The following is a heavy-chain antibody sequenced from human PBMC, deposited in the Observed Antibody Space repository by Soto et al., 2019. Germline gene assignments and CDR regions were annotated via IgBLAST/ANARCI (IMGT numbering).Heavy chain of an antibody. CDR3: ARSYGSGSYYRYYYGMDV. Sequence: PAETLSLTCTVSGGSISSGGYYWSWIRQHPGKGLEWIGYIYYSGSTYYNPSLKSRVTISVDTSKNQFSLKLSSVTAADTAVYYCARSYGSGSYYRYYYGMDVWGQGTTVTVFS. J-gene: IGHJ6*02. D-gene: IGHD3-10*01. CDR1: GGSISSGGYY. CDR2: IYYSGST. V-gene: IGHV4-31*03.